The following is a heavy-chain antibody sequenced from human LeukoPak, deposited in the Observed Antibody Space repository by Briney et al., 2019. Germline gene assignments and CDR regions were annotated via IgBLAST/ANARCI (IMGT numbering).Heavy chain of an antibody. J-gene: IGHJ4*02. CDR2: IKEDGSQK. CDR1: GFTFSRSW. D-gene: IGHD3-10*01. Sequence: GGCRRLSCAASGFTFSRSWMSWVRQAPGKGLEWVANIKEDGSQKFYVDSVKGRFTISRDNARNSLYLQMSSLRAEDTAVYYCARGFGDCWGQGTLVTVSS. CDR3: ARGFGDC. V-gene: IGHV3-7*04.